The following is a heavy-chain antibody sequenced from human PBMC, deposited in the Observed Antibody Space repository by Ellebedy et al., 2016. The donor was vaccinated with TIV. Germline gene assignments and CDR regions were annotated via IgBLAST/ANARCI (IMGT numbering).Heavy chain of an antibody. CDR2: ISGSNT. CDR3: AKDVSVGTTQSFYGMDV. D-gene: IGHD1-7*01. J-gene: IGHJ6*02. CDR1: GFTFSNYA. V-gene: IGHV3-23*01. Sequence: GESLKISCAASGFTFSNYAMCWVRQAPGKGLEWVSTISGSNTYYADSVQGRFTVSRDNPKNTLYLQMNSLRAEDTAVYYCAKDVSVGTTQSFYGMDVWGQGTTVTVSS.